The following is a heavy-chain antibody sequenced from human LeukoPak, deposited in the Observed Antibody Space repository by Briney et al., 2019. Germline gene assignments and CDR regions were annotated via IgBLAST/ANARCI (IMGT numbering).Heavy chain of an antibody. V-gene: IGHV3-73*01. CDR3: ARGSVVVTATAHFDY. J-gene: IGHJ4*02. CDR2: IRSKANSYAT. CDR1: GFTFSGSA. Sequence: GGSLKLSCAASGFTFSGSAMHWVRQASGKGLEWVGRIRSKANSYATAYAASVKGRFTISRDDSKNTLYLQMNSLRAEDTAVYYCARGSVVVTATAHFDYWGQGTLVTVSS. D-gene: IGHD3-22*01.